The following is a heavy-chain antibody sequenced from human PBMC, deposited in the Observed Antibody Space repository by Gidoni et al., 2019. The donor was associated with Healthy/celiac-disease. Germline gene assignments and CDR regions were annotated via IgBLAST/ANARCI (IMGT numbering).Heavy chain of an antibody. D-gene: IGHD1-1*01. Sequence: QVQLQESGPGLVKPSQTLSLPCTVSGGSISSGSYYWSWIRQPAGKGLEWIGRIYTSGSTNYNPSLKSRVTISVDTSKNQFSLKLSSVTAADAAVYYCARGNNWNDHFDYWGQGTLVTVSS. CDR1: GGSISSGSYY. J-gene: IGHJ4*02. CDR3: ARGNNWNDHFDY. V-gene: IGHV4-61*02. CDR2: IYTSGST.